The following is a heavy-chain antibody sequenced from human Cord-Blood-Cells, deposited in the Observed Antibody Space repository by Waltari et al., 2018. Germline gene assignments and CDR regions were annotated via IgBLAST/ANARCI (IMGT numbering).Heavy chain of an antibody. Sequence: QVQLVQSGAEVKKPGSSVKVSCKASGGTFSSYAICWVRQAPGHGLQWRGGVIPIFGTANYAQKFQGIVTITADESTSTAYMELSSLRSEDTAVYYGARDLDPLIVATSSAFDIWGQGTMVTVSS. D-gene: IGHD5-12*01. J-gene: IGHJ3*02. CDR1: GGTFSSYA. V-gene: IGHV1-69*01. CDR3: ARDLDPLIVATSSAFDI. CDR2: VIPIFGTA.